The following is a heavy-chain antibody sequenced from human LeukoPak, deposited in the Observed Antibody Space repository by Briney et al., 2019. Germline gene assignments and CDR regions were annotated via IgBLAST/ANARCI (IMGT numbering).Heavy chain of an antibody. CDR2: IYYSGST. D-gene: IGHD3-9*01. J-gene: IGHJ3*02. CDR1: GGSISSYY. V-gene: IGHV4-59*01. Sequence: KPSETLSLTCTVSGGSISSYYWSWIRQPPGKGLEWIGYIYYSGSTNYNPSLKSRVTISMDTSKDQFSLNLTSVTAADTAVYYCARNRYYDISTGYYYDAFDIWGQGTMVTVSS. CDR3: ARNRYYDISTGYYYDAFDI.